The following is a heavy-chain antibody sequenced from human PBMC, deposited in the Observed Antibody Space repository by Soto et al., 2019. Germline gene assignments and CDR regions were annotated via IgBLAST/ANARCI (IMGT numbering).Heavy chain of an antibody. CDR1: GFTFDDYA. D-gene: IGHD2-15*01. V-gene: IGHV3-9*01. CDR2: ISWNTGTI. CDR3: AKGHCSGGSCYSACDI. J-gene: IGHJ3*02. Sequence: EVQLVESGGGLVQPGRSLRLSCAASGFTFDDYAMYWVRQGPGKGLEWVSGISWNTGTIGYADSVKGGFTISRDNAKNSLYLQMHNVRAEYTALYYWAKGHCSGGSCYSACDIWGQETMVTVSS.